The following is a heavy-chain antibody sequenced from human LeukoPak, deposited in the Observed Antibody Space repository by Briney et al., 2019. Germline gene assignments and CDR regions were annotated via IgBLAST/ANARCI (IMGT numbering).Heavy chain of an antibody. D-gene: IGHD2-15*01. Sequence: SETLSLTRMDSGCSISSYYWSWIRQPAGKGLEWIGRIYTSGSTNYNPSLTSRVTLSADTSKNQFSLKLSSVTAADTAVYYCARVRYCSGGSCPYYMDVWGKGTTVTVSS. CDR2: IYTSGST. CDR3: ARVRYCSGGSCPYYMDV. CDR1: GCSISSYY. J-gene: IGHJ6*03. V-gene: IGHV4-4*07.